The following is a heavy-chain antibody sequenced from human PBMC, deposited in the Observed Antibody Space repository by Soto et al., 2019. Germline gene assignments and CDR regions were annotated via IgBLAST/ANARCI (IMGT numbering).Heavy chain of an antibody. V-gene: IGHV4-39*01. CDR1: GGSISSSSYY. D-gene: IGHD6-6*01. CDR2: IYYSGST. J-gene: IGHJ5*02. CDR3: AGGNLRLSSSCWFDP. Sequence: SETLSLTCTVSGGSISSSSYYWGWIRQPPGKGLEWIGSIYYSGSTYYNPSLKSRVTISVDTSKNQFSLKLSSVTAADTAVYYCAGGNLRLSSSCWFDPWGQGTLVTVSS.